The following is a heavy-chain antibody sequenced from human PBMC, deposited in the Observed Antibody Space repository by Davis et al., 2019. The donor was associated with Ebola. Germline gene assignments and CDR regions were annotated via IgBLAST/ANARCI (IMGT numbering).Heavy chain of an antibody. CDR1: GFTFSSYA. CDR2: ISGSGGST. D-gene: IGHD6-13*01. V-gene: IGHV3-23*01. J-gene: IGHJ4*02. CDR3: ASSGYSALTKPNGY. Sequence: PGGSLRLSCAASGFTFSSYAMSWVRQAPGKGLEWVSAISGSGGSTYYADSVKGRFTISRDNSKNTLDLQMNSLRAEDTAVYYCASSGYSALTKPNGYWGQGTLVTVSS.